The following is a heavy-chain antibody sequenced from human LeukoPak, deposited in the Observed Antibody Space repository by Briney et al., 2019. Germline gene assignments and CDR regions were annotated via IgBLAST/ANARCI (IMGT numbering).Heavy chain of an antibody. Sequence: PGGSLRLSCAASGFTFDDYAMHWVRQAPGKGLEWVSGISWNSGSIGYADSVKGRFTISRDNAKNSLYLQMNSLRAEDTALYYCAKATVSGSWYGSFDYWGQGTLVTVSS. J-gene: IGHJ4*02. CDR1: GFTFDDYA. CDR3: AKATVSGSWYGSFDY. V-gene: IGHV3-9*01. CDR2: ISWNSGSI. D-gene: IGHD6-13*01.